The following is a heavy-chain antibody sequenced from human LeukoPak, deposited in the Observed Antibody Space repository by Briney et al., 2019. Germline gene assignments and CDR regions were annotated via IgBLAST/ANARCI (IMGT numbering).Heavy chain of an antibody. CDR3: ARVDLVLLWFGPVDYWFDP. CDR2: IYYSGST. V-gene: IGHV4-59*12. CDR1: GGSISSYY. D-gene: IGHD3-10*01. J-gene: IGHJ5*02. Sequence: IPSETLSLTCTVSGGSISSYYWSWIRQPPGKGLEWIGDIYYSGSTNYNPSLKSRVTISVDTSKNQFSLKLSSVTAADTAVYYCARVDLVLLWFGPVDYWFDPWGQETLVTVSS.